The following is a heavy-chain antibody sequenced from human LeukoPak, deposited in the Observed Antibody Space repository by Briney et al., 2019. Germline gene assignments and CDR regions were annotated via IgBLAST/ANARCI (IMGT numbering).Heavy chain of an antibody. J-gene: IGHJ6*03. Sequence: VASAKVSCKASGGTFSSYAISWVRQAPGQGLEWMGGIIPIFGTANYAQKFQGRVTITTDESTSTAYMELSSLRSEDTAVYYCATRDIVVVPAAFCYMDVWGKGTTVTVSS. CDR1: GGTFSSYA. CDR3: ATRDIVVVPAAFCYMDV. V-gene: IGHV1-69*05. CDR2: IIPIFGTA. D-gene: IGHD2-2*01.